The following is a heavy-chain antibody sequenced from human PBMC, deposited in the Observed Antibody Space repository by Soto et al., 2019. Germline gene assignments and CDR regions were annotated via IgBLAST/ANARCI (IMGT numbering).Heavy chain of an antibody. CDR1: GYTFTSYG. V-gene: IGHV1-18*01. J-gene: IGHJ4*02. CDR3: ARDLRGQWLVTFDY. CDR2: ISAYNGNT. D-gene: IGHD6-19*01. Sequence: ASVKVSCKASGYTFTSYGISWVRQAPGQGLEWMGWISAYNGNTNYAQKLQGRVTMTTDTSTSTAYMELRSLRSDDTAVYYCARDLRGQWLVTFDYWGQGTLVTVAS.